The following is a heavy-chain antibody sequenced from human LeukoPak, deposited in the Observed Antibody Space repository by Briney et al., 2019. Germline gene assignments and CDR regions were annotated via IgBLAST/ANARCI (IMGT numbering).Heavy chain of an antibody. J-gene: IGHJ4*02. CDR1: GFTFSTYG. V-gene: IGHV3-23*01. CDR2: ISGSGAST. D-gene: IGHD6-19*01. CDR3: GKVDSIAWCLDS. Sequence: PGGSLRLSCAASGFTFSTYGITWVRQAPGKGLEWVSGISGSGASTYYADSVEGRFTISRDNSKNTVYLQMNSLSVEDTAVYYCGKVDSIAWCLDSWGQGTLVTVSS.